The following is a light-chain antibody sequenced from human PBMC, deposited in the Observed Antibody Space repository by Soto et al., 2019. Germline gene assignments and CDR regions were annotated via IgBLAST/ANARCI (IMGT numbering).Light chain of an antibody. CDR2: AAS. J-gene: IGKJ5*01. CDR3: QQLFDSPIT. CDR1: QVISTS. V-gene: IGKV1-9*01. Sequence: DIQLTQSPSLLSPSIGDSVTITCRASQVISTSLAWYQVKPGKAPKPLIYAASTLESGVPSRFSATVSGTEFSLTSTSLQPEDFATYYCQQLFDSPITFGQGTRLEIK.